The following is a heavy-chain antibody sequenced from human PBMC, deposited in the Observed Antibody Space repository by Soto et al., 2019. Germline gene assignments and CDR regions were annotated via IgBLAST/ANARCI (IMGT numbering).Heavy chain of an antibody. J-gene: IGHJ3*02. CDR1: GFTFSSYA. Sequence: EVQLLESGGGLVQPGGSLRLSCAASGFTFSSYAMSWVRQAPGKGLEWVSAISGSGGSTYYADSVKGRFTISRDNSKNTLYMQMNSLRDEVMAVYYWGKDRVEGYSYAFDASAIWGQGTMVTVSS. V-gene: IGHV3-23*01. D-gene: IGHD5-18*01. CDR3: GKDRVEGYSYAFDASAI. CDR2: ISGSGGST.